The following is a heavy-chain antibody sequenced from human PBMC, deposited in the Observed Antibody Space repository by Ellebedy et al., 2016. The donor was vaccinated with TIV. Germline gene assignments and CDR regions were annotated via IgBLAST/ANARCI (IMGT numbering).Heavy chain of an antibody. J-gene: IGHJ4*02. D-gene: IGHD6-13*01. V-gene: IGHV1-69*13. CDR2: IIPIFGTA. CDR3: ARENYSSSWSFFDY. Sequence: ASVKVSCKASGGTFSSYAISWVRQAPGQGLEWMGGIIPIFGTANYAQKFQGRVTITADESTSTAYMELSSLRSEDTAVYYCARENYSSSWSFFDYWGQGTLVTVSS. CDR1: GGTFSSYA.